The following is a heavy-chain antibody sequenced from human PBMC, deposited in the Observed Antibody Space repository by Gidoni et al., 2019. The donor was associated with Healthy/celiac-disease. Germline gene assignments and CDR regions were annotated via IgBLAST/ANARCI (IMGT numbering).Heavy chain of an antibody. Sequence: QVQLVESGGGVVQPGRSLRLSCAASGCTFSSYAMHWVRQAPGKGLEWVAAISYDGSNKSYADSVKGRFTISRDNSKNTLYLQMNSLRAEDTAVYYCARDQQESYDFWSGYYSFDYWGQGTLVTVSS. D-gene: IGHD3-3*01. J-gene: IGHJ4*02. CDR3: ARDQQESYDFWSGYYSFDY. V-gene: IGHV3-30-3*01. CDR2: ISYDGSNK. CDR1: GCTFSSYA.